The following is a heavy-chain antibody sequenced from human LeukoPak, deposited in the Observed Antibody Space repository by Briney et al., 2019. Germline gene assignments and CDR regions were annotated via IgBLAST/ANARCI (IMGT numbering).Heavy chain of an antibody. Sequence: SETLSLTCTVSGGSISRSGYYWSWIRQHPGKGLEWIGYIYYSGSTYYNPSLKSRATISVDTSKNQFSLKLSSVTAADTAVYYCARDLRSSSSSGINYYGMDVWGQGTTVTVSS. D-gene: IGHD6-6*01. J-gene: IGHJ6*02. V-gene: IGHV4-31*03. CDR3: ARDLRSSSSSGINYYGMDV. CDR2: IYYSGST. CDR1: GGSISRSGYY.